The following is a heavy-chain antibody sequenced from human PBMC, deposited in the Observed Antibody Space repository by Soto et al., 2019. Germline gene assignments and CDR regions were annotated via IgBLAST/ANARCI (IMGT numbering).Heavy chain of an antibody. CDR1: GDSYSISTYS. J-gene: IGHJ2*01. D-gene: IGHD3-16*01. CDR3: ARGLGRYFDL. V-gene: IGHV4-30-2*01. Sequence: SETLSLTCNMSGDSYSISTYSWSWIRQPPGKALQWIGFIYQSGVTSYNPSLASRVSISLDRSNNQCSLKLKSVTAADTAVYFCARGLGRYFDLWGRGTLVTVSS. CDR2: IYQSGVT.